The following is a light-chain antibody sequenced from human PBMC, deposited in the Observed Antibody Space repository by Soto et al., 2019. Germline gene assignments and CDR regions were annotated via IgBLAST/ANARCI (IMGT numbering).Light chain of an antibody. Sequence: DIPMPQSPSSLSASVCDRVTITCRASQSISTYLNWYQQKSGKAPELLIFAASTLDSGVPSRCSGGGSGTDFTLTINSLQTEDSAIYYCQQSHNIPSTFGRGTKVDIK. J-gene: IGKJ4*02. CDR3: QQSHNIPST. CDR1: QSISTY. V-gene: IGKV1-39*01. CDR2: AAS.